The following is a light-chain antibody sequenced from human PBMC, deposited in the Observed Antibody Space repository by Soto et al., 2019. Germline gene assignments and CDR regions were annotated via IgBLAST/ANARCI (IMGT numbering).Light chain of an antibody. V-gene: IGKV1-5*01. J-gene: IGKJ1*01. CDR3: QQYETFSGT. Sequence: WYQQKPGEAPKLLIYDASALPRGVPSRFSGSGSGTKFTLTIASLQPDDFATYYCQQYETFSGTFGPGTKVDIK. CDR2: DAS.